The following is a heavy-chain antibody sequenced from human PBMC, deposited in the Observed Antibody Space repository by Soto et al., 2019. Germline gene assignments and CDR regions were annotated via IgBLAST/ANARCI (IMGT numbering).Heavy chain of an antibody. J-gene: IGHJ4*02. Sequence: QVRLQESGPGLVRPSGTVSLTCAVSGVSISSDNWWSWVRQPPGKALEWIGEIHHSGSTNYNPSLKSRVTMSVVPSKDLFSLTLNSVTAADTAFYYCARDQGSHPGDWGQGTLVSVSS. CDR2: IHHSGST. CDR1: GVSISSDNW. V-gene: IGHV4-4*02. D-gene: IGHD6-13*01. CDR3: ARDQGSHPGD.